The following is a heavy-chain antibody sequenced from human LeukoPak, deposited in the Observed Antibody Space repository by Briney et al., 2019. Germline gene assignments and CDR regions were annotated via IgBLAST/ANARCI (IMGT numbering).Heavy chain of an antibody. J-gene: IGHJ4*02. CDR2: ISGSGGST. V-gene: IGHV3-23*01. CDR1: GFTFSSYA. CDR3: ARDYPYYYGSGSYYKSVDY. Sequence: GGSLRLSCAASGFTFSSYAMSWVRQAPGKGLEWVSAISGSGGSTYYADSVKGRFTISRDNSKNTLYLQMNSLRAGDTAVYYCARDYPYYYGSGSYYKSVDYWGQGTLVTVSS. D-gene: IGHD3-10*01.